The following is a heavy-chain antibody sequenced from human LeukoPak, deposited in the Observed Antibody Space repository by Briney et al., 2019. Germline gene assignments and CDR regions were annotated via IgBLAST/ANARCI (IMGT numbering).Heavy chain of an antibody. CDR1: GGSISSGDYY. D-gene: IGHD6-6*01. J-gene: IGHJ4*02. CDR2: IYYSGST. Sequence: SETLSLTCTVSGGSISSGDYYWSWIRQPPGKGLEWIGYIYYSGSTYYNPSLKSRVTISVDTSKNQFSLKLSSVTAADTAVYYCARLRGSSSDFDYWGQGTLVTVSS. CDR3: ARLRGSSSDFDY. V-gene: IGHV4-30-4*01.